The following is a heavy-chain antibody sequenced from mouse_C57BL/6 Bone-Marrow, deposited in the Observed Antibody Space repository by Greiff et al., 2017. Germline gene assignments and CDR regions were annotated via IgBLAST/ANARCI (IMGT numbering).Heavy chain of an antibody. CDR1: GFNIKDDY. CDR3: TTSLITTVDY. CDR2: IDPENGDT. J-gene: IGHJ2*01. D-gene: IGHD1-1*01. V-gene: IGHV14-4*01. Sequence: VQLQQSGAELVRPGASVKLSCTASGFNIKDDYMPWVKQRPEQGLEWIGWIDPENGDTEYASKFQGKATITADTSSNTAYLQLSSLTSEYTAVYYCTTSLITTVDYWGQGTTLTVSS.